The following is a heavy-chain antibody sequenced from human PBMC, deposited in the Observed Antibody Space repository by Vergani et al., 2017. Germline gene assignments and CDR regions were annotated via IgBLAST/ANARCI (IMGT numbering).Heavy chain of an antibody. CDR2: ISGSGGST. Sequence: EVQLLESGGGLVQPGGSLRLSCAASGFTFSSYAMSRVRQAPGKGLEWVSAISGSGGSTYYADSVKGRFTISRDNSKNTLYLQMNSLRAEDTAVYYCAKVRXGIAAGQAKYYFDYWGQGTLVTVSS. D-gene: IGHD6-13*01. V-gene: IGHV3-23*01. CDR3: AKVRXGIAAGQAKYYFDY. J-gene: IGHJ4*02. CDR1: GFTFSSYA.